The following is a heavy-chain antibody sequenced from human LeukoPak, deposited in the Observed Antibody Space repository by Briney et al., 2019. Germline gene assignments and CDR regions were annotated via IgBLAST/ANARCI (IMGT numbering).Heavy chain of an antibody. Sequence: GGSLRLSCAASGFAFSDYYMSWIRQAPGKGLEWVSYISSSSTYTKFADSVKGRYTISRDNAKNSLYLQMNSLRAEDTAVYYCARGSLSSSWPFDYWGQGTLVTVSS. J-gene: IGHJ4*02. CDR2: ISSSSTYT. CDR1: GFAFSDYY. V-gene: IGHV3-11*06. CDR3: ARGSLSSSWPFDY. D-gene: IGHD6-13*01.